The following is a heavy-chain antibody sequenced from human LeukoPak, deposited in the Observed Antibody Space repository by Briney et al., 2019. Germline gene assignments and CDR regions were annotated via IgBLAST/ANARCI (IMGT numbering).Heavy chain of an antibody. CDR1: GFTFNNYA. CDR2: ITGSGGNT. D-gene: IGHD6-19*01. Sequence: GGSLRLSCAVSGFTFNNYAMSWVRQAPGKGLEWVPGITGSGGNTYYADSVKGRFTISRDNSKNTLYLQMNSVRTDDTAVYYCAKGSSGWYLGGFDYWGQGTLVTVSS. V-gene: IGHV3-23*01. CDR3: AKGSSGWYLGGFDY. J-gene: IGHJ4*02.